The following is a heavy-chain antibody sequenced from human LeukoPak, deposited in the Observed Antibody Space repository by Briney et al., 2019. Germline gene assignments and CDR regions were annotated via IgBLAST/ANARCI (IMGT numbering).Heavy chain of an antibody. V-gene: IGHV3-33*01. J-gene: IGHJ4*02. CDR2: IWYDGSNK. Sequence: PGGSLRLSCAASGFTFSSYGMHWVRQAPGKGLEWVAVIWYDGSNKYYADSVKGRFTISRDNSKNTLYLQMNSLRAEDTAVYYCAVRCCSSTSCSLFWGQGTLVTVPS. CDR1: GFTFSSYG. CDR3: AVRCCSSTSCSLF. D-gene: IGHD2-2*01.